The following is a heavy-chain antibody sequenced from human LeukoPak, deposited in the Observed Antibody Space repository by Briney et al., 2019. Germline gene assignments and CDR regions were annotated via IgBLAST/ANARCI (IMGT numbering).Heavy chain of an antibody. J-gene: IGHJ3*02. CDR2: IYYSGST. D-gene: IGHD1-20*01. V-gene: IGHV4-61*01. Sequence: SETPSLTCTVSGGSVSSGSYYWSWIRQPPGKGLEWIGYIYYSGSTNYNPSLKSRVTISVDTSKNQFSLKLSSVTAADTAVYYCARGDYNWNDIRTWGAFDIWGQGTMVTVSS. CDR3: ARGDYNWNDIRTWGAFDI. CDR1: GGSVSSGSYY.